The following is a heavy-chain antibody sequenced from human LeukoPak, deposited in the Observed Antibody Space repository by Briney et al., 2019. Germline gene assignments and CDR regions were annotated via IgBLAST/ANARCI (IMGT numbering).Heavy chain of an antibody. CDR2: IYHSGST. CDR1: GGSISSGGYY. J-gene: IGHJ4*02. D-gene: IGHD6-13*01. Sequence: PSETLSLTCTVSGGSISSGGYYWSWIRQPPGKGLEWIGYIYHSGSTYYNPSLKSRVTISVDRSKNQFSLKLSRLRSDDTAVYYCARAGIAAAGTPDYWGQGTLVTVSS. V-gene: IGHV4-30-2*01. CDR3: ARAGIAAAGTPDY.